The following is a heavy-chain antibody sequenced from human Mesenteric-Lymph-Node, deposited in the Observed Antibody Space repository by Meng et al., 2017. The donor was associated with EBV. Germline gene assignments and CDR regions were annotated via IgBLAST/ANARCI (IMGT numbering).Heavy chain of an antibody. V-gene: IGHV3-21*01. CDR3: ARGPSLDFYGSGSYYPS. CDR2: ISSTSTTV. CDR1: AFSLGAYS. J-gene: IGHJ4*02. D-gene: IGHD3-10*01. Sequence: EVQLMESGGXLVKPGGSLRLACAASAFSLGAYSMSWVRQAPGKGLEWVSSISSTSTTVKYADSVKGRFTISRDNAENSLYLQMNSLRAEDTAIYYCARGPSLDFYGSGSYYPSWGQGTLFNVSS.